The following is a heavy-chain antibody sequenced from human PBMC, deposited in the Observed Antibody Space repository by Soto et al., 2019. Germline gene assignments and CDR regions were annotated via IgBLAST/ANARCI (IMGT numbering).Heavy chain of an antibody. CDR3: SRCETYSSIGGGTDFDC. CDR2: IWFDGNAK. J-gene: IGHJ4*02. V-gene: IGHV3-33*01. Sequence: QVQLVESGGGVVQPGRSLRLSCAASGFIFSNYGMHWVRQAPGKGLEWVAVIWFDGNAKYYADSVRGRFTLSRDKSKNTLYLQMNSLRAEDTAVYYCSRCETYSSIGGGTDFDCWGQGTLVTVSS. CDR1: GFIFSNYG. D-gene: IGHD1-26*01.